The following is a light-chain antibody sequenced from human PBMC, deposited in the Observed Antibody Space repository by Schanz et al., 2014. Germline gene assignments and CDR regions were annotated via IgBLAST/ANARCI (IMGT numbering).Light chain of an antibody. V-gene: IGLV2-11*01. J-gene: IGLJ2*01. CDR3: SSYGGSNFVV. CDR1: SNDIGAYNY. CDR2: DVN. Sequence: QSALTQPRSVSGSPGQSVTISCTGTSNDIGAYNYVSWYQQRPGKAPKVLISDVNRRPSGVPDRFSASKSGNTASLTVSGLQAEDEADYYCSSYGGSNFVVFGGGTKLTVL.